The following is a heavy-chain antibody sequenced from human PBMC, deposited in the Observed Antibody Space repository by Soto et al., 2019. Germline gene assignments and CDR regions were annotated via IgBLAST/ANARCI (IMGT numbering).Heavy chain of an antibody. CDR2: IYYSGST. CDR3: ARFRLPGGDYFDY. D-gene: IGHD3-16*01. Sequence: SETLSLTCTVSGGSISSGGYYWSWIRQHPGKGLEWIGYIYYSGSTYYNPSLKSRVTISVDTSKNQFSLKLSSVTAADTAVYYCARFRLPGGDYFDYWGQGTLVTVSS. V-gene: IGHV4-31*03. CDR1: GGSISSGGYY. J-gene: IGHJ4*02.